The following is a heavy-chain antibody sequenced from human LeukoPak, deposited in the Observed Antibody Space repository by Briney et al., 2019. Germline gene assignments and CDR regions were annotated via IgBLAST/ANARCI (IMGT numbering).Heavy chain of an antibody. D-gene: IGHD6-19*01. J-gene: IGHJ4*02. CDR3: TTAVAGTFHFDY. CDR2: IKSTTDGGTT. Sequence: PGGSLRLSCAASGFTFSNAWMSWVRQAPGKGLEWVGRIKSTTDGGTTDYAAPVKGRFTISRDDSKNTLYLQMNSLKTEDTAVYYCTTAVAGTFHFDYWGQGTLVTVSS. V-gene: IGHV3-15*01. CDR1: GFTFSNAW.